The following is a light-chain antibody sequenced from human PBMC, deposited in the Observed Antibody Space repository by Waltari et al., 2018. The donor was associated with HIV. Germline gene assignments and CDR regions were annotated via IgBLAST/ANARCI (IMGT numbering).Light chain of an antibody. Sequence: QSALTQPASVSGSPGQSITISCTGTSRDVGAYNYVSWYQLHPGKAPKLMIYDVSNRPSGVSDRFSGSKSANTASLTISGLQAEDEAHYYCSSYTSSSTVVFGGGTKLTVL. CDR1: SRDVGAYNY. V-gene: IGLV2-14*03. CDR3: SSYTSSSTVV. CDR2: DVS. J-gene: IGLJ2*01.